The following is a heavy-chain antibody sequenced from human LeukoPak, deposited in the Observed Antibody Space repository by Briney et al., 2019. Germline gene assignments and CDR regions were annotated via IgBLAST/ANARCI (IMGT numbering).Heavy chain of an antibody. V-gene: IGHV3-30*18. CDR2: ISYDGSNK. CDR3: AKDRSFVVVGATFDY. J-gene: IGHJ4*02. CDR1: GFTFSSYG. Sequence: PGRSLRLSCAASGFTFSSYGMHWVRQAPGKGLEWVAVISYDGSNKYYADSVKGRFTISRDNSKNTPYLQMNSLRAEDTAVYYCAKDRSFVVVGATFDYWGQGTLVTVSS. D-gene: IGHD1-26*01.